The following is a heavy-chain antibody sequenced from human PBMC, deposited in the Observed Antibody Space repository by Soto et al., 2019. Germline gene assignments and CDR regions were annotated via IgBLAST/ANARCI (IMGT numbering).Heavy chain of an antibody. CDR3: ARGDPEGCSSTSCYLSAFDI. J-gene: IGHJ3*02. V-gene: IGHV3-74*01. CDR2: INSDGSST. CDR1: GFTFSSYW. D-gene: IGHD2-2*01. Sequence: GGSLRLSCAASGFTFSSYWMHWVRQAPGKGLVWVSRINSDGSSTSYADSVKGRFTISRDNAKNTLYLQMNSLRAEDTAVYYCARGDPEGCSSTSCYLSAFDIWGQGTMVTVSS.